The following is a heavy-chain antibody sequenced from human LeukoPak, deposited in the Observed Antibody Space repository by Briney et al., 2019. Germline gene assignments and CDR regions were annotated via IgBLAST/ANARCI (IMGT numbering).Heavy chain of an antibody. J-gene: IGHJ4*02. CDR2: IYHSGST. CDR1: GYSISSGYY. D-gene: IGHD3-16*01. Sequence: SETLSLTCAVSGYSISSGYYWGWIRQPPGKGLEWIGSIYHSGSTYYNPSLKSRVTISVDTSKNQFSLELSSVTAADTAVYYCARDPDGGPDYWGQGTLVTVSS. CDR3: ARDPDGGPDY. V-gene: IGHV4-38-2*02.